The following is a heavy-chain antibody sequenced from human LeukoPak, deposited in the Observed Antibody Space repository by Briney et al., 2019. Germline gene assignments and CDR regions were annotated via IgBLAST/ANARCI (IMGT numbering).Heavy chain of an antibody. CDR3: SRYDFGAFDI. CDR2: LYHTGST. D-gene: IGHD3/OR15-3a*01. V-gene: IGHV4-59*08. Sequence: SDTLSLTCTVSGRSIRGYYWRWIRQPPRKGLDWIGYLYHTGSTNYNPSLKHRVTISLNTSNKQFSLNLSSVTAADTHVRYCSRYDFGAFDIWGQGTKVSVSS. CDR1: GRSIRGYY. J-gene: IGHJ3*02.